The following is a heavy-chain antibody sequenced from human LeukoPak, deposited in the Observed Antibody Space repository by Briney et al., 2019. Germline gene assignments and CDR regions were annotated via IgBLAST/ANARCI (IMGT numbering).Heavy chain of an antibody. V-gene: IGHV3-48*03. CDR2: ISSSANTI. J-gene: IGHJ4*02. CDR1: GFTFSTYE. CDR3: ATRSGWTFDY. D-gene: IGHD2-15*01. Sequence: GGSLRLSCAASGFTFSTYEINWVRQAPGKGLEWISYISSSANTIYYADSVKGRFTISRDNAKHSLYLQMNSLRAEDTAVYYCATRSGWTFDYWGQGTLVTVSS.